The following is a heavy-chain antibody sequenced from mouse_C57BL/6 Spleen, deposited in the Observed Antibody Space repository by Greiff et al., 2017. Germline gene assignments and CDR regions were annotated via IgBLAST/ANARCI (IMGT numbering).Heavy chain of an antibody. Sequence: DVMLVESGGDLVKPGGSLKLSCAASGFTFSSYGMSWVRQTPDKRLEWVATISSGGSYTYYPDSVKGRFTISRDNAKNTLYLQMSSLKSEDTAMYYCARHRGRGHFDYWGQGTTLTASS. CDR3: ARHRGRGHFDY. D-gene: IGHD2-14*01. J-gene: IGHJ2*01. CDR1: GFTFSSYG. V-gene: IGHV5-6*02. CDR2: ISSGGSYT.